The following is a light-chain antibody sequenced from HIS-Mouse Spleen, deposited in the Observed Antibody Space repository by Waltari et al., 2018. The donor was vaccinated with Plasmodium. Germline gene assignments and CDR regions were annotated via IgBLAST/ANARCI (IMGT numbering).Light chain of an antibody. CDR1: ISSIGSNT. CDR2: SNK. J-gene: IGLJ2*01. CDR3: AAWDDSLNGVV. Sequence: QPVLPQPPSASGTPGQRVTIPCSGSISSIGSNTVNWYQQLPGTAPKLLIYSNKQRPSGVPDRFSGSKSGTSASLAISGLQSEDEADYYCAAWDDSLNGVVFAGGTKLTVL. V-gene: IGLV1-44*01.